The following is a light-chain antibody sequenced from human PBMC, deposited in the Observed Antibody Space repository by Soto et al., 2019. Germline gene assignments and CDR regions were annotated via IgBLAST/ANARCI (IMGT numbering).Light chain of an antibody. CDR2: EVS. V-gene: IGLV2-23*02. CDR1: STDVGTYNL. CDR3: CSYGGTLINWI. Sequence: QSALTQPASVSGSPGQSVTISCTGTSTDVGTYNLVSWYQQHPGKAPQLIIYEVSKRPSGVSNRFSGSKSGNTASLTISGLQAEDEADYYCCSYGGTLINWILGGGTTLTVL. J-gene: IGLJ2*01.